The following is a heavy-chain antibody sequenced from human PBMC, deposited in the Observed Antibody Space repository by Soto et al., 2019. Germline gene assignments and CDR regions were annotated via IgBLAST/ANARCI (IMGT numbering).Heavy chain of an antibody. D-gene: IGHD3-3*01. CDR1: GGSFSGYY. Sequence: PSETLSLTCAVYGGSFSGYYWSWIRQPPGKGLEWIGEINHSGSTNYNPSLKSRVTISVDTSKNQFSLKLSSVTAADTAVYYCARLYGRPGVVTYYYYYYGMDVWGQGTTVTVSS. CDR3: ARLYGRPGVVTYYYYYYGMDV. CDR2: INHSGST. J-gene: IGHJ6*02. V-gene: IGHV4-34*01.